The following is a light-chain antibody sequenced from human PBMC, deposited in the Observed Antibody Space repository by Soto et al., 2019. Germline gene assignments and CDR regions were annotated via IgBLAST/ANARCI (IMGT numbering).Light chain of an antibody. J-gene: IGKJ2*01. CDR1: QNIGNY. CDR3: QQSYSFPRT. CDR2: AAS. V-gene: IGKV1-39*01. Sequence: DIQMTQSPSSLSASVGDGVTITCRASQNIGNYLNWYQQKPGKAPNLLVYAASNLQSGVPSRFSGSGYGTDFTLTISSLQPEDFATYYCQQSYSFPRTFGQGTKLQI.